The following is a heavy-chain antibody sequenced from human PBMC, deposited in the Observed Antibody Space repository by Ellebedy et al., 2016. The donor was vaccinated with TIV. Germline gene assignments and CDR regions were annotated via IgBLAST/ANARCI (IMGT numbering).Heavy chain of an antibody. D-gene: IGHD1-26*01. CDR1: GFTFSSYW. CDR3: AKDPGSGSYADWYFDL. Sequence: PGGSLRLSCAASGFTFSSYWMHWVRQAPGKGLVWVSRINSDGSSTNYADSVKGRFTISRDNSKNTLYLQMNSLRAEDTAVYYCAKDPGSGSYADWYFDLWGRGTLVTVSS. CDR2: INSDGSST. V-gene: IGHV3-74*01. J-gene: IGHJ2*01.